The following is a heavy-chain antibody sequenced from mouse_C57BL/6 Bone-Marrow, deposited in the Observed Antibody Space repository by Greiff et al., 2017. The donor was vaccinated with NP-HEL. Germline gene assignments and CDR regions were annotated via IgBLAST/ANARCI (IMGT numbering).Heavy chain of an antibody. CDR2: IPPSDSDT. D-gene: IGHD2-5*01. V-gene: IGHV1-74*01. CDR3: AITIVTPFAY. J-gene: IGHJ3*01. CDR1: GYTFTSYW. Sequence: QVQLQQPGAELVKPGASVKVSCKASGYTFTSYWMHWVKQRPGQGLEWIGRIPPSDSDTNYNQQFKGKATLTVDKSSSTAYMQLSSLTSEDSAVYYCAITIVTPFAYWGQGTLVTVSA.